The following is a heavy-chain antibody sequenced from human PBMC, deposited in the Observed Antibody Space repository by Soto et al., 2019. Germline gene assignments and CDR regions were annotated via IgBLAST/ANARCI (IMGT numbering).Heavy chain of an antibody. J-gene: IGHJ4*02. CDR2: MTGSGGDI. CDR1: GFSVSRYA. CDR3: AKDAVYGDGLWLAGN. D-gene: IGHD2-21*02. Sequence: EVQLLESGGGLVQPGGSLRLSCAASGFSVSRYAMMWVRQPPGKGQEWVAGMTGSGGDIRYADPVKGRFTISKDNSKNTLHLQMNSLRAEDTAIYYCAKDAVYGDGLWLAGNWGQGTLVTVSS. V-gene: IGHV3-23*01.